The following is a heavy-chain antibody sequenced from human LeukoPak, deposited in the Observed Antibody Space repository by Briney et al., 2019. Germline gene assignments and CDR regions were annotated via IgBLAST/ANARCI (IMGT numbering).Heavy chain of an antibody. CDR3: ARVNWNGPHFDY. CDR1: GGSISSGSYY. Sequence: SETLSLTCTVSGGSISSGSYYWSWIRQPAGKGLEWIGRIYTSGSTNYNPSLKSRVTISVDTSKNQFSLKLSSVTAADTAVYYCARVNWNGPHFDYWGQGTLVTVSS. D-gene: IGHD1-1*01. CDR2: IYTSGST. J-gene: IGHJ4*02. V-gene: IGHV4-61*02.